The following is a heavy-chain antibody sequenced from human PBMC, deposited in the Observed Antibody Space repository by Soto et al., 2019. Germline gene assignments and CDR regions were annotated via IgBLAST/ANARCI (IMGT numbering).Heavy chain of an antibody. CDR1: GGSISSYY. V-gene: IGHV4-59*01. CDR2: IYYSGST. D-gene: IGHD6-13*01. CDR3: AREWAAAGTFYYGMDV. Sequence: KTSETLSLTCTVSGGSISSYYWSWIRQPPGKGLEWIGYIYYSGSTNYNPSLKSRVTISVDTSKNQFSLKLSSVTAADTAVYYCAREWAAAGTFYYGMDVWGQGTTVTVSS. J-gene: IGHJ6*02.